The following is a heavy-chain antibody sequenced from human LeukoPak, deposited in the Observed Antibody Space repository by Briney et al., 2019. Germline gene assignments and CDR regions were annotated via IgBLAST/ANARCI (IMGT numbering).Heavy chain of an antibody. J-gene: IGHJ3*02. D-gene: IGHD1-1*01. CDR1: GFTSTTST. CDR3: AADQPRYPDAFDI. V-gene: IGHV1-58*02. Sequence: GASVKVSCKASGFTSTTSTMQWVRQARGRRLEWIGWIVVGSGDTNYAEKFQERATTTRDMSTSTVYMELSSLRSDDTAVYYCAADQPRYPDAFDIWGQGTMVTVSS. CDR2: IVVGSGDT.